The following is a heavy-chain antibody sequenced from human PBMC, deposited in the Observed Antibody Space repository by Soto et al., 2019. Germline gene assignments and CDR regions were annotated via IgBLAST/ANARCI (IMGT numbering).Heavy chain of an antibody. Sequence: QVQLVQSGAEVKKTGASVKVSCKASGYTFTSYYIHWVRQAPGQGLEWMGIINPSGGSKRFAQNFQGRVSMTRDTSTSTVYMELSSLRSEDTAVYYCARDRGPSAAGNFDYWGQGTLVTVSS. CDR1: GYTFTSYY. CDR3: ARDRGPSAAGNFDY. CDR2: INPSGGSK. V-gene: IGHV1-46*03. J-gene: IGHJ4*02.